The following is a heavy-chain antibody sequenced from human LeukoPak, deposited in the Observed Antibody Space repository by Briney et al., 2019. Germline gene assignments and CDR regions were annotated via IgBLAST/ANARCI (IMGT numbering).Heavy chain of an antibody. J-gene: IGHJ4*02. CDR2: IWNDGSGQ. CDR3: AKDAQRGFDYSNSLEN. CDR1: KFTFSHFG. V-gene: IGHV3-33*06. D-gene: IGHD4-11*01. Sequence: GMSLRLSCVASKFTFSHFGMHWVRQAPGKGLEWVAVIWNDGSGQYYADSVKGRFTVSRDNSQNTVYLQMNSLRPEDTAVYYCAKDAQRGFDYSNSLENWGQGTLVTVSS.